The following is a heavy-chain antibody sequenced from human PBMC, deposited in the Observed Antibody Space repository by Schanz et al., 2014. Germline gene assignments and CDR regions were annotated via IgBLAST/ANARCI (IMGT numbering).Heavy chain of an antibody. V-gene: IGHV3-33*08. Sequence: QVQLVESGGGVVQPGRSLRLSCAASGFNFSNYDIHWVRQAPGKGLEWVALIYYNGTNKYYADSVKGRFTISRDNSNNTVYLQMNTLRAEDTAVYYCARDMTSMGESGFYYYGMDVWGQGTTATVSS. J-gene: IGHJ6*02. D-gene: IGHD1-26*01. CDR1: GFNFSNYD. CDR2: IYYNGTNK. CDR3: ARDMTSMGESGFYYYGMDV.